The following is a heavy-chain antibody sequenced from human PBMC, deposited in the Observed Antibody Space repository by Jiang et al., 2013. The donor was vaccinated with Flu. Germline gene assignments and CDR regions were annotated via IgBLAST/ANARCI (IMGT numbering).Heavy chain of an antibody. CDR2: INHSGNT. Sequence: ETLSLTCALSVXPSVLTTGTGSARSPGGGWSGLGEINHSGNTNYHPSLKSRVSISLDTSKNQFSLQLRSVTAADTAVYYCARGPPKNARGKSYNWFDPWGQGTLVTVSS. V-gene: IGHV4-34*01. D-gene: IGHD3-10*02. CDR1: VXPSVLTT. CDR3: ARGPPKNARGKSYNWFDP. J-gene: IGHJ5*02.